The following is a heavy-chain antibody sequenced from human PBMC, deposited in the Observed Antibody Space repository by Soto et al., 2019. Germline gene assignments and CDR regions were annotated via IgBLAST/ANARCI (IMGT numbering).Heavy chain of an antibody. J-gene: IGHJ4*02. V-gene: IGHV4-30-2*01. Sequence: WGVLGGTIGDVGGCWIFIRQPPGKGLEWIGYIYHSGSTYYNPSLKSRVTISVDRSKNQFSLKLSSVTAADTAVYYCARGMTTVTTLDYWGQGTLVTVS. CDR3: ARGMTTVTTLDY. CDR2: IYHSGST. D-gene: IGHD4-4*01. CDR1: GGTIGDVGGC.